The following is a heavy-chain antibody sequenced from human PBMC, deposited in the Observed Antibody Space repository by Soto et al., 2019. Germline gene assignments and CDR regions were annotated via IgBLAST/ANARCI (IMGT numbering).Heavy chain of an antibody. CDR1: GYTFTSYG. J-gene: IGHJ6*02. D-gene: IGHD3-22*01. CDR3: ARGGYYDSSGSRNYYYYGMNV. V-gene: IGHV1-18*01. CDR2: ISAYDGNT. Sequence: ASVKVSCKASGYTFTSYGINWVRQAPGQGLEWLGWISAYDGNTNYAQILQGRVSMTTDTSANTAYMELRSLRADDTAMYYCARGGYYDSSGSRNYYYYGMNVWGQGTTVTVSS.